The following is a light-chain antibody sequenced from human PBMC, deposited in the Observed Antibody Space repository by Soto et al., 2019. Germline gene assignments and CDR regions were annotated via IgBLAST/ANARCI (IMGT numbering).Light chain of an antibody. Sequence: EIVLTQSPGTLSLSPGERATLSCRASQSVSSNYLAWYRRKPGQAPRLLIYGASSRATGIPDRFSGSESGTDCTLTITRLEPEDFAVYYCQQYGSSPPTFGPGTRVEIK. J-gene: IGKJ1*01. CDR1: QSVSSNY. V-gene: IGKV3-20*01. CDR3: QQYGSSPPT. CDR2: GAS.